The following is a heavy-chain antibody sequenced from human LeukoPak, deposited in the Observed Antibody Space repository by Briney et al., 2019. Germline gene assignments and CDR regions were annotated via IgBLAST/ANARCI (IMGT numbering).Heavy chain of an antibody. J-gene: IGHJ3*02. CDR3: ARHLGCRSSACPYDGFDI. CDR2: IYSSGSA. D-gene: IGHD2-2*01. CDR1: GDSISSSSYY. V-gene: IGHV4-39*01. Sequence: PSETLSLTCTVSGDSISSSSYYWGWIRQSPGKGLEWIGSIYSSGSASYNLSLRSLFTMSVDPSKNHFSLGLTSVTAADTAVYYCARHLGCRSSACPYDGFDIWGQGTMATVSS.